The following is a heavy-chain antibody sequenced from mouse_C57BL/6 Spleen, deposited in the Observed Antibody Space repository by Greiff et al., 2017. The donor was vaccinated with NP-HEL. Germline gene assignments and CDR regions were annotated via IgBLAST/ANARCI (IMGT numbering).Heavy chain of an antibody. Sequence: QVQLQQPGAELVMPGASVKLSCKASGYTFTSYWMHWVKQRPGQGLEWIGEIDPADSYTNYNQKFKGKATLTVDKSSSTAYMQLSSLTSEVSSVSYCAKGGTSYFDYWGQGTTLTVSS. CDR2: IDPADSYT. D-gene: IGHD3-3*01. CDR1: GYTFTSYW. V-gene: IGHV1-69*01. CDR3: AKGGTSYFDY. J-gene: IGHJ2*01.